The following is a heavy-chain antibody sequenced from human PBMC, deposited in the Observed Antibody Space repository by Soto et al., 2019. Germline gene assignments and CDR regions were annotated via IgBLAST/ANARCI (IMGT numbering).Heavy chain of an antibody. CDR2: IYYSVST. D-gene: IGHD1-26*01. Sequence: SETLSLTCTVSGGSISSYYWSWIRQPPGKGLEWIGYIYYSVSTNYNPSHKSRVTKSVDTSKNQFSLKLSSVTAADTAVYYCARVVGATPPWFDPWGQGTLVTVSS. J-gene: IGHJ5*02. V-gene: IGHV4-59*01. CDR1: GGSISSYY. CDR3: ARVVGATPPWFDP.